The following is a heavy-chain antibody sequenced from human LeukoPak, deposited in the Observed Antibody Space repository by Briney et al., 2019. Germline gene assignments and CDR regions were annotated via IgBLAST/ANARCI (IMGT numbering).Heavy chain of an antibody. CDR1: GFTLSSHD. Sequence: GGSLRLFCAASGFTLSSHDTHWVRQATGKGLEWVSGIGVAGDTYYTGSVKGRFTISRENAKNSLYLQMNSLRAGDTAVYYCARVNPHLSAFDYWGQGTLVTVSS. CDR2: IGVAGDT. D-gene: IGHD3-16*02. CDR3: ARVNPHLSAFDY. V-gene: IGHV3-13*04. J-gene: IGHJ4*02.